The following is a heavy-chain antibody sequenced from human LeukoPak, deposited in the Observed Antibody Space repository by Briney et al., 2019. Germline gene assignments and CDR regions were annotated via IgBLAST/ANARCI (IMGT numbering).Heavy chain of an antibody. D-gene: IGHD6-13*01. CDR1: GGSFSGYY. CDR3: ARGQAAAGNDY. V-gene: IGHV4-34*01. CDR2: INHSGST. Sequence: PSETLSLTCAVYGGSFSGYYWSWIRQPPGKGLEWVGEINHSGSTNYNPSLKSRVTISVDTSKNQFSLKLSSVTAADTAVYYCARGQAAAGNDYWGQGTLVTVSS. J-gene: IGHJ4*02.